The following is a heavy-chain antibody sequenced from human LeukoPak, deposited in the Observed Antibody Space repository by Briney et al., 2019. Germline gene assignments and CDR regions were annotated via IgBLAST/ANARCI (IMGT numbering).Heavy chain of an antibody. V-gene: IGHV1-2*02. CDR3: ARDTGGANAFFDY. D-gene: IGHD1-26*01. Sequence: ASVKVSFKASGYIFTDYYMHWVRQAPGQGLEWMGWINPNSGGTNYAQKFQGRVTMTRDTSISTAYMELSRLTSDDTAAYFCARDTGGANAFFDYWGQGTLVTVSS. CDR1: GYIFTDYY. CDR2: INPNSGGT. J-gene: IGHJ4*02.